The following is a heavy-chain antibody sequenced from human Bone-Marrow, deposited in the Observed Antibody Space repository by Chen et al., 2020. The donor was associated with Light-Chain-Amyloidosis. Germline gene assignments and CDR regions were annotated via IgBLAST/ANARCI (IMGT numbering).Heavy chain of an antibody. J-gene: IGHJ4*02. Sequence: EVQLELSGPEVKKPGESLKISCKGSGYTFPTYWIGWVRQMPGKGLEWMGVIYPDDSDARYSPSFEGQVTISADKSITTAYLQWRSLKASDTAMYYCARRRDGYNFDYWGQGTLVTVSS. D-gene: IGHD5-12*01. CDR2: IYPDDSDA. CDR1: GYTFPTYW. CDR3: ARRRDGYNFDY. V-gene: IGHV5-51*01.